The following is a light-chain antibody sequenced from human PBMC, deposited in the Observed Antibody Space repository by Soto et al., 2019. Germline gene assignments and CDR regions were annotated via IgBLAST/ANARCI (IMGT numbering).Light chain of an antibody. V-gene: IGLV1-47*01. CDR3: ASWXDRLSGYV. J-gene: IGLJ1*01. CDR2: MND. Sequence: QSLLTQPPSASGNPGQRLTISCSGSTSNILRNYVYWYRQFPGTAPRLLISMNDQLPSGVHDRFSGSKSGTSASLAISGLRYEDEADYYCASWXDRLSGYVFGTXTXV. CDR1: TSNILRNY.